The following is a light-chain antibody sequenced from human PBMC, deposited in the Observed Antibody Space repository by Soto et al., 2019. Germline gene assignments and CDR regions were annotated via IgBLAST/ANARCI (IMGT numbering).Light chain of an antibody. CDR1: PSVPNN. V-gene: IGKV3-15*01. J-gene: IGKJ5*01. CDR2: GSS. CDR3: QQHNNWPPIN. Sequence: IVMTQSPATLSVSXGERVTLCCRARPSVPNNLVLYQQKPGKSPRLLLXGSSIRATGIPARSSGSGSGTEFTLTISSLQSEDFAVYYCQQHNNWPPINFGQGTRLEI.